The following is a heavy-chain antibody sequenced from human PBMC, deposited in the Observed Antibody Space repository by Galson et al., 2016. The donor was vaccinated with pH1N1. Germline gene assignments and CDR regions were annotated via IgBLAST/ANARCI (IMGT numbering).Heavy chain of an antibody. Sequence: SETLSLTCTVSAASINSNFYFWAWFRQPPGKGLEWIGSVFYNGNTYYNPSAKSRVTISEHTSNKQFSLRLTSVTVADTAMYYCASPGLGEGIEVSSSEGLFQFWGQGTMVTVSS. V-gene: IGHV4-39*07. CDR1: AASINSNFYF. CDR2: VFYNGNT. J-gene: IGHJ4*02. CDR3: ASPGLGEGIEVSSSEGLFQF. D-gene: IGHD6-13*01.